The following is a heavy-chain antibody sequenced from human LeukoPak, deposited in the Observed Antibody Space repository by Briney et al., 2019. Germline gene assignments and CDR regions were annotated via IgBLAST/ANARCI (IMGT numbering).Heavy chain of an antibody. CDR2: IYSGGST. J-gene: IGHJ6*03. V-gene: IGHV3-53*01. D-gene: IGHD2-2*01. CDR1: GFTVSSNY. CDR3: ARGGHIVVVPALSKYMDV. Sequence: GGSLRLSCSASGFTVSSNYMTWVRQAPGKGLEWVSIIYSGGSTYYADSVKGRFTISRDNSKNTLYLQMNSLKAEDTAVYYCARGGHIVVVPALSKYMDVWGKGTTVTVSS.